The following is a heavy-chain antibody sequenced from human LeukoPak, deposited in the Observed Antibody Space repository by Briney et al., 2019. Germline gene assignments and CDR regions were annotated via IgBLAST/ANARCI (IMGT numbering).Heavy chain of an antibody. J-gene: IGHJ4*02. V-gene: IGHV4-59*08. Sequence: PSETLSLTCTVSGASISSYYWSWIRQPPGKGLEWIGYIYYSGSTNYNPSLKSRVTISVDTSKNQFSLKLSSVTAADTAVYYCARHHGAHYDFWSGYEFDYWGQGTLVTVSS. CDR1: GASISSYY. CDR2: IYYSGST. CDR3: ARHHGAHYDFWSGYEFDY. D-gene: IGHD3-3*01.